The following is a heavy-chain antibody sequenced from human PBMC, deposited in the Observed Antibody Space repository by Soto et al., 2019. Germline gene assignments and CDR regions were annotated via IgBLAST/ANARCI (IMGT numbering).Heavy chain of an antibody. J-gene: IGHJ4*02. CDR3: TSGGLEPVAY. Sequence: GGSLRLSCAASGFPFSNYWMHWVRQPPGKGLVWVSRINPDGSITTHGDSVKGRFTISRDNAKNTLYLQMNSLRAEDTAMYYCTSGGLEPVAYRGQGTLVPVSS. CDR2: INPDGSIT. V-gene: IGHV3-74*01. D-gene: IGHD1-1*01. CDR1: GFPFSNYW.